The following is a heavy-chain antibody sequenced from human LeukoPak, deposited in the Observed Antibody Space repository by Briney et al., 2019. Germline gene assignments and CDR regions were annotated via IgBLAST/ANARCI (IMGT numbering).Heavy chain of an antibody. CDR3: AGDLGYGEFDY. CDR2: IYTSGST. Sequence: SETLSLTCTVSGGSISSGSYYWSWIRQPAGTGLEWIGRIYTSGSTNYNPSLKSRVTISVDTSKNQFSLKLSSVTAADTAVYYCAGDLGYGEFDYWGQGTLVTVSS. V-gene: IGHV4-61*02. CDR1: GGSISSGSYY. J-gene: IGHJ4*02. D-gene: IGHD4-17*01.